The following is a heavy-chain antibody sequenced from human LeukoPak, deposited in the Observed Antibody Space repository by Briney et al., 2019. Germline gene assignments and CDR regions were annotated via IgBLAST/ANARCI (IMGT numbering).Heavy chain of an antibody. Sequence: GGSLRLSCAASGFTFSSYWMGWVRQAPGKGLEWVANIKQDGSEKYYVDSVKGRFTISRDNAKNSLYLQMNSLRAEDTAVYYCARAEYQLLYFGAIDYWGQGTLVTVSS. CDR2: IKQDGSEK. J-gene: IGHJ4*02. V-gene: IGHV3-7*01. CDR3: ARAEYQLLYFGAIDY. CDR1: GFTFSSYW. D-gene: IGHD2-2*02.